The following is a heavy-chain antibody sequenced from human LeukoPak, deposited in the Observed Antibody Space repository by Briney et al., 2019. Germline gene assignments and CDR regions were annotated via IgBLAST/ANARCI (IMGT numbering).Heavy chain of an antibody. CDR3: ARSNVLLWFGDSQNYGMDV. V-gene: IGHV4-30-4*01. Sequence: SETLSLTCTVSGGSISSGDYYWSWLRQPPGQGLEWIGYIYYSGSTYYNPSLKSRVTISVDTSKNQFSLKLSSVTAADTAVYYCARSNVLLWFGDSQNYGMDVWGQGTTVTVSS. CDR2: IYYSGST. J-gene: IGHJ6*02. CDR1: GGSISSGDYY. D-gene: IGHD3-10*01.